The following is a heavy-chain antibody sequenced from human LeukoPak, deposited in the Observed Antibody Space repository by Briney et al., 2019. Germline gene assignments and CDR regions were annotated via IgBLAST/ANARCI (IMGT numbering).Heavy chain of an antibody. CDR3: AKDEVSGSALDY. V-gene: IGHV3-23*01. Sequence: GGSLRLSCAASGFTFSSYAMNWVRQAPGKGLEWVSAISGSGGSTYYADSVKGRFTISRDNSKNTLYLQMNSLRAEDTAVYYCAKDEVSGSALDYWGQGTLVTVSS. J-gene: IGHJ4*02. D-gene: IGHD5-12*01. CDR2: ISGSGGST. CDR1: GFTFSSYA.